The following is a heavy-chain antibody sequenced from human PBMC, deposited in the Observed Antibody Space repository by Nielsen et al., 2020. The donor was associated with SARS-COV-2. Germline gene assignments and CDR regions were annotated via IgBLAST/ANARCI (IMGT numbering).Heavy chain of an antibody. J-gene: IGHJ4*02. CDR1: GFTFSGYW. V-gene: IGHV3-7*03. CDR2: IKQDGSEK. Sequence: GESLKISCAASGFTFSGYWMSWARQAPGKGLEWVGTIKQDGSEKYYVDSVKGRFTISRDNAKNSVYLQMNSLRAEDTAVYYCARDHSQGYWGQGTLVTVSS. CDR3: ARDHSQGY.